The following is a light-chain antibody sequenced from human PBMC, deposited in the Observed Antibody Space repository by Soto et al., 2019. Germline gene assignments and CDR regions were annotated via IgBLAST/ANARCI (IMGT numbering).Light chain of an antibody. CDR1: QSISSH. CDR3: QQSYRIPHT. V-gene: IGKV1-39*01. CDR2: AAS. Sequence: DIQMTQSPSSLSASVGDRVTITCRASQSISSHLNWYQQKPGKAPKLLIYAASSLRSGVPSRFSGSGSGTDFTLTIRSLQPEDFATYYCQQSYRIPHTFGQGTKLEIK. J-gene: IGKJ2*01.